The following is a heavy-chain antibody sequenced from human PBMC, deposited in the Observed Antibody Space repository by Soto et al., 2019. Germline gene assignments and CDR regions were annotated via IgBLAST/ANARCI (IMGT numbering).Heavy chain of an antibody. J-gene: IGHJ3*02. CDR1: GGSISSSSYY. Sequence: PSETLSLTCTVSGGSISSSSYYWGWIRQPPGKGLEWIGSIYYSGSTYYNPSLKSRVTTSVDTSKNQFSLKLSSVTAADTAVYYCARSPRTSKPGRFDIWGQGTMVTVSS. CDR2: IYYSGST. CDR3: ARSPRTSKPGRFDI. V-gene: IGHV4-39*01.